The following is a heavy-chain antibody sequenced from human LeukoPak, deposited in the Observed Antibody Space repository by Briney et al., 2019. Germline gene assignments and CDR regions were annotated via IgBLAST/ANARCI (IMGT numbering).Heavy chain of an antibody. D-gene: IGHD6-19*01. Sequence: SETLSLTCTVSGGSISSYYWSWIRQPPAKGLEWIGYIYYSGSTNYNPSLKSRVTISVDTSKNQFSLKLSSVTAADTAVYYCARESTVAGTGIDYWGQGTLVTVSS. J-gene: IGHJ4*02. V-gene: IGHV4-59*01. CDR2: IYYSGST. CDR3: ARESTVAGTGIDY. CDR1: GGSISSYY.